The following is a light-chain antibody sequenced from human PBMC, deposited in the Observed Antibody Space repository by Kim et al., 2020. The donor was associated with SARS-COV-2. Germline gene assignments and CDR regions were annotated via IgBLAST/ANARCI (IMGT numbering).Light chain of an antibody. CDR3: QVWDSSPVI. Sequence: VALGQTARSTCGGNNKGSEKVHWYQQKQGQAPVLVIYREGDRPSGIPERCSGSNSGNTATLTISRAQAGDEADYYCQVWDSSPVIFGGGTQLTVL. CDR1: NKGSEK. CDR2: REG. V-gene: IGLV3-9*01. J-gene: IGLJ2*01.